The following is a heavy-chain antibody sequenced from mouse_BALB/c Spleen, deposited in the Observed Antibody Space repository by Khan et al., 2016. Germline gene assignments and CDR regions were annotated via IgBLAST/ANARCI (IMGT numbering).Heavy chain of an antibody. CDR2: INPYNDGT. CDR1: GSTFTTYV. J-gene: IGHJ1*01. D-gene: IGHD1-1*01. V-gene: IGHV1S136*01. CDR3: ARRYYGSSLWYFDV. Sequence: VQLKQSGPELVKPGASVKMSCKASGSTFTTYVMHWVKQKPGQGLEWIGYINPYNDGTKYNEKFKGKATLTSDKSSSTAYMELSSLTSEDSAVYYCARRYYGSSLWYFDVWGAGTTVTVSS.